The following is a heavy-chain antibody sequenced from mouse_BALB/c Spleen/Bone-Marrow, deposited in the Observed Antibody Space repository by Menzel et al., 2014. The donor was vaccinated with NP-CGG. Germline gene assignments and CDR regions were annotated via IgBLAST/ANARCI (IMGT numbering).Heavy chain of an antibody. J-gene: IGHJ4*01. CDR3: ARWEYYAMDY. V-gene: IGHV14-3*02. CDR1: GFNIKDTY. CDR2: IDPANGNT. D-gene: IGHD4-1*01. Sequence: QQPGAELVKPGASVKLSCTASGFNIKDTYMHWVKQRPEQGLEWIGRIDPANGNTKYDPKFQGKATTTADTSSNTAYLQLSSLTSEDTAVYYCARWEYYAMDYWGQGTSVTVSS.